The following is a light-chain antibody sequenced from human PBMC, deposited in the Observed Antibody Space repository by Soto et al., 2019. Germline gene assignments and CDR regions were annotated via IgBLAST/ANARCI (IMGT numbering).Light chain of an antibody. CDR1: QSVSIN. J-gene: IGKJ5*01. V-gene: IGKV3-15*01. CDR3: QQYNNWPLA. Sequence: EKVMTQSPATLSVSPGERATLSCRASQSVSINLAWYQQKPGQAPRLLIYGASSRATGIPVRFSGSGSGTEFTLTISSLQSEDFAVCYCQQYNNWPLAVGQGTRLEIK. CDR2: GAS.